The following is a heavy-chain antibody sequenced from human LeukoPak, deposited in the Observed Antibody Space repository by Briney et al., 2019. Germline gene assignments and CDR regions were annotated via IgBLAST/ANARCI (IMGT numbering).Heavy chain of an antibody. J-gene: IGHJ5*02. CDR3: ARGGIAVSRWFDP. Sequence: SVKVSCKASGGTFSSYAISWVRQAPGQGLEWMGGIIPIFGTANYAQKLQGRVTMTTDTSTSTAYMELRSLRSDDTAVYYCARGGIAVSRWFDPWGQGTLVTVSS. CDR1: GGTFSSYA. D-gene: IGHD6-19*01. CDR2: IIPIFGTA. V-gene: IGHV1-69*05.